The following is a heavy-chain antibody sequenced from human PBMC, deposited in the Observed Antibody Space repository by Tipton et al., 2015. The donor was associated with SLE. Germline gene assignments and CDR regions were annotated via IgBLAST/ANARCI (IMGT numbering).Heavy chain of an antibody. CDR3: ARVVAAAFDY. J-gene: IGHJ4*02. CDR1: GGSISSSSYY. Sequence: TLSLTCTVSGGSISSSSYYWGWIRQPPGKGLEWIGYIYYSGSTNYNPSLKSRVTISVDTSKNQFSLKLSSVTAADTAVYYCARVVAAAFDYWGQGTLVTVSS. D-gene: IGHD6-13*01. CDR2: IYYSGST. V-gene: IGHV4-61*05.